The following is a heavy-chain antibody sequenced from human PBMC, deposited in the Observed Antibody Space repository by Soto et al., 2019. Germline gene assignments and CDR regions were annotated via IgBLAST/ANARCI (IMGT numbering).Heavy chain of an antibody. J-gene: IGHJ4*02. CDR3: AHMQRIIRYFDLGYFDS. CDR1: GFSFISSGEG. D-gene: IGHD1-26*01. CDR2: IYWDDDR. Sequence: QITLKESGPTLLKPTQTLTLTCTFSGFSFISSGEGVGWIRQPPGKALEWLALIYWDDDRRYNPSLENRLTITKDIDPSRRQVVLTLTDVAPADTATYYCAHMQRIIRYFDLGYFDSWGQGAPVTVSS. V-gene: IGHV2-5*02.